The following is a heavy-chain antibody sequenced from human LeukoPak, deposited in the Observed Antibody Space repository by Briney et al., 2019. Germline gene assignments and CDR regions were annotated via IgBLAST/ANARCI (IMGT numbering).Heavy chain of an antibody. J-gene: IGHJ6*03. V-gene: IGHV4-4*07. CDR2: IYTPGSN. CDR3: ARDDKGYYYMDV. CDR1: GGSTSGYY. D-gene: IGHD3-22*01. Sequence: NPSETLSLTCTVSGGSTSGYYWSWFRQPAGKGLEWIGRIYTPGSNSYNPSLKSRVTISVDTSKNQFSLRVRSVTAADTAVYYCARDDKGYYYMDVWGKGTTVTVSS.